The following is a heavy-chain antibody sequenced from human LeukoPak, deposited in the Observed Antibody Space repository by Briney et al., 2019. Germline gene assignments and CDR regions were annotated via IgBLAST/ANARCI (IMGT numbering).Heavy chain of an antibody. V-gene: IGHV3-43*01. CDR1: GFTFDDYT. CDR2: ISWDGGST. Sequence: GGSLRLFCAASGFTFDDYTMRWVRQAPGKGLEWVSLISWDGGSTYYADSVKGRFTISRDNSKNSLYLQMNSLRTEDTALYYCAEGRAVAGGPGAFDIWGQGTMVTVSS. J-gene: IGHJ3*02. CDR3: AEGRAVAGGPGAFDI. D-gene: IGHD6-19*01.